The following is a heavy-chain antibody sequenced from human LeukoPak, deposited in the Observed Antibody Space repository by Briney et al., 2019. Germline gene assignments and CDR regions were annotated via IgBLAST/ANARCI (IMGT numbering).Heavy chain of an antibody. CDR3: ARSHSSSWPFMSYYYYYYMDV. V-gene: IGHV1-46*01. J-gene: IGHJ6*03. CDR1: GYTFTSYY. D-gene: IGHD6-13*01. CDR2: INPSGGST. Sequence: GASVKVSCKASGYTFTSYYMHWVRQAPGQGLEWMGIINPSGGSTSYAQKFQGRVTMTRDMSTSTVYMELRSLRSDDTAVYYCARSHSSSWPFMSYYYYYYMDVWGKGTTVTVSS.